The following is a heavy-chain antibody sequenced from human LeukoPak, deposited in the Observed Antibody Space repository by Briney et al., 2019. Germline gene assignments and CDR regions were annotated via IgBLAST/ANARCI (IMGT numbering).Heavy chain of an antibody. V-gene: IGHV1-69*06. D-gene: IGHD3-22*01. CDR2: IIPIFGTA. CDR3: AKDGQTINYYDSSGYSQSLDY. J-gene: IGHJ4*02. CDR1: GGTFSSYA. Sequence: ASVKVSCKASGGTFSSYAISWVRQAPGQGLEWMGGIIPIFGTANYAQKFQGRVTITADKSTSTAYMELSSLRAEDTAVYYCAKDGQTINYYDSSGYSQSLDYWGQGTLVTVSS.